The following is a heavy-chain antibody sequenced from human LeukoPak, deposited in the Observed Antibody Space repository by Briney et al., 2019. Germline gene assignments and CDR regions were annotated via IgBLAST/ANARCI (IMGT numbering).Heavy chain of an antibody. V-gene: IGHV1-2*04. CDR1: GYTFTGYY. Sequence: GASVKVSCKASGYTFTGYYMHWVRQAPGQGLEWMGWINPNSGGTNYAQKFQGWVTMTRDTSISTAYMELSRLRSDDTAVYYCARDSSGWYSNWFDPWGQGTLVTVSS. CDR3: ARDSSGWYSNWFDP. CDR2: INPNSGGT. D-gene: IGHD6-19*01. J-gene: IGHJ5*02.